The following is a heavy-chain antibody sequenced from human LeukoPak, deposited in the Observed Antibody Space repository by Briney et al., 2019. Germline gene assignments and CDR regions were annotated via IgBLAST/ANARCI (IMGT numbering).Heavy chain of an antibody. CDR3: ARGKTGSYIYYYYYMDV. Sequence: SETLSLTCTVSGGSISSSSYYWGWIRQPPGKGLEWIGSIYYSGSTYYNPSLKSRVTISVDTSKNQFSLKLSSVTAADTAVYYCARGKTGSYIYYYYYMDVWGKGTTVTVSS. V-gene: IGHV4-39*07. D-gene: IGHD3-10*01. CDR2: IYYSGST. CDR1: GGSISSSSYY. J-gene: IGHJ6*03.